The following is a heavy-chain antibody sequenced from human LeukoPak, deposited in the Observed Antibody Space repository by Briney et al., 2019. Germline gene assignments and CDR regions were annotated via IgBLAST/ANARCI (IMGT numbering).Heavy chain of an antibody. CDR3: ARDPLTFYFDY. Sequence: SETLSLTCTVSGDFITNYYWSWIRQPPGKGVELLGYIYYTGSTNYNPSLRSRVAMSVDTSKNQLSLKLNSVTAADTAVYYCARDPLTFYFDYWGQGILVTVSS. CDR1: GDFITNYY. V-gene: IGHV4-59*01. J-gene: IGHJ4*02. CDR2: IYYTGST. D-gene: IGHD3-9*01.